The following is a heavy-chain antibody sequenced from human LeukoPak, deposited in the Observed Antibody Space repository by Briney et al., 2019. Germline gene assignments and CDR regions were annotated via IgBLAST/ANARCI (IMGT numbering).Heavy chain of an antibody. CDR1: GYTFTSYD. CDR2: MNPNSGNT. Sequence: ASVKVSCKASGYTFTSYDINWVRQATGQGLEWMGWMNPNSGNTGYAQKFQGRVTMTRNTSISTAYMELSSLRSEDTAVYYCARGGGFDWLYHIRVNNWFDPWGQGTLVTVSS. V-gene: IGHV1-8*01. CDR3: ARGGGFDWLYHIRVNNWFDP. J-gene: IGHJ5*02. D-gene: IGHD3-9*01.